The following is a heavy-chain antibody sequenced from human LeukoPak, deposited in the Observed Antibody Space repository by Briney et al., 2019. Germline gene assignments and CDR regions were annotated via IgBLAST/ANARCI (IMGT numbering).Heavy chain of an antibody. V-gene: IGHV5-51*01. D-gene: IGHD3-16*01. CDR2: IPPGDSET. CDR3: ARLVITFGRVIPQVYAV. J-gene: IGHJ3*01. CDR1: GNSFATYW. Sequence: AESLKFSSKGSGNSFATYWIAWVRQMPREGLEWLGFIPPGDSETRYSPSFQGQVTISAEKCISTAYLQWSSLRASDTAMYYCARLVITFGRVIPQVYAVWGQGTMVTVSS.